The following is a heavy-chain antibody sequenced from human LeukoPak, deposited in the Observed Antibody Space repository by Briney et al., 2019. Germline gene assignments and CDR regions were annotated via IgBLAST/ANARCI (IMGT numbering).Heavy chain of an antibody. J-gene: IGHJ4*02. CDR3: ARHGSGRKYFDPLDY. CDR2: IWRDGGNK. CDR1: GFSFNEYA. Sequence: PGRSLRLSCAAAGFSFNEYAMHWVRQAPGKGLEWVAVIWRDGGNKYYADSVKGRFTVSRDNPKNTLNLQMDSLRVEDTAVYYCARHGSGRKYFDPLDYWGQGTLVTVSS. D-gene: IGHD1-26*01. V-gene: IGHV3-33*08.